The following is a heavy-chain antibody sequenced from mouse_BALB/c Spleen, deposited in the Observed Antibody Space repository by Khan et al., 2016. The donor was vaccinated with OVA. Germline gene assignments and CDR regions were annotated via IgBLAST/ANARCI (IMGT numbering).Heavy chain of an antibody. CDR2: ISSDGDYT. CDR3: ATHLTGSFAY. Sequence: EVQLVESGGDLVKSGGSLKLSCAASGFTFSPYSMSWVRQTPDKRLEWVATISSDGDYTYYPDSVKGRFNISRDNAKNTLYLQMSSLKSEDTAIYYWATHLTGSFAYWGQGNLVTVSA. CDR1: GFTFSPYS. V-gene: IGHV5-6*01. J-gene: IGHJ3*01. D-gene: IGHD4-1*01.